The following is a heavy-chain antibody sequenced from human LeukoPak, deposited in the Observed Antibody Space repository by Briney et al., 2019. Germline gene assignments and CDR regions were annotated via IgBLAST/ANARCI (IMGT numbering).Heavy chain of an antibody. D-gene: IGHD3-10*01. CDR2: IFHTGTT. Sequence: SETLSLTCAVSGTSISNNNWWNWVRQPPVKGLERVGDIFHTGTTNYNSSLKSRVTISLDKSKNQFSLKLTSVTAADTAVYYCAVLEGYYSGSGTYSWGQGTLVTVSS. CDR1: GTSISNNNW. CDR3: AVLEGYYSGSGTYS. J-gene: IGHJ4*02. V-gene: IGHV4-4*02.